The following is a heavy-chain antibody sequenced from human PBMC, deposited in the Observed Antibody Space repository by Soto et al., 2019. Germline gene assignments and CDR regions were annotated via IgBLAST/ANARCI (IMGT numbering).Heavy chain of an antibody. CDR3: ARSPPSYDFWSALDY. Sequence: ASVEVSCKASGYTFTSYGISWVRQAPGQGLERMGWISAYNGNTNYAQKLQGRVTMTTDTSTSTAYMELRSLRSDDTAVYYFARSPPSYDFWSALDYWGQGTLVTVSS. CDR2: ISAYNGNT. J-gene: IGHJ4*02. CDR1: GYTFTSYG. V-gene: IGHV1-18*01. D-gene: IGHD3-3*01.